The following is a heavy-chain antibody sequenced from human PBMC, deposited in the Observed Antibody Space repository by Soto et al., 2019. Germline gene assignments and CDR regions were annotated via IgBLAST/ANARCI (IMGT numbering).Heavy chain of an antibody. CDR3: ARRRAYGSGSYHNWFDP. CDR2: INHSGST. Sequence: DTLSLTCAVYGGSFSGYYWSWIRQPPGKGLEWIGEINHSGSTNYNPSLKSRVTISVDTSKNQFSLKLSSVTAADTAVYYCARRRAYGSGSYHNWFDPWGQGTLVTVSS. D-gene: IGHD3-10*01. CDR1: GGSFSGYY. J-gene: IGHJ5*02. V-gene: IGHV4-34*01.